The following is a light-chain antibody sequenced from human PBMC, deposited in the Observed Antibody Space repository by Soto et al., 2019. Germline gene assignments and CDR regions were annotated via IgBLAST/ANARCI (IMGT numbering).Light chain of an antibody. V-gene: IGLV1-44*01. CDR3: AAWDDSLNGYV. CDR2: SNN. Sequence: QSVLTQPPSASGTPGQSVTISCSGSSSNIGSNTVNWYQQLPGTAPKLLIYSNNQRPSGVPDRFSGAKSGCSASLAISGLQSEDEADYYCAAWDDSLNGYVFGTGTKV. CDR1: SSNIGSNT. J-gene: IGLJ1*01.